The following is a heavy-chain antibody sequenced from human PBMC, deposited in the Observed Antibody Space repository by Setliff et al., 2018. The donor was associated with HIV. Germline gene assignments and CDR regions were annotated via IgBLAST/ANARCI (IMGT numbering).Heavy chain of an antibody. CDR3: VRDRTQQNWGSRGYYYMDV. D-gene: IGHD7-27*01. Sequence: GASVKVSCKASGYTFTSYGISWVRQAPGQGLEWMGWISAYNGNTNYAQKLQGRVTMTRDTSISTVYLELSRLRSDDTAVYYCVRDRTQQNWGSRGYYYMDVWGKGSTVTVSS. CDR1: GYTFTSYG. V-gene: IGHV1-18*01. J-gene: IGHJ6*03. CDR2: ISAYNGNT.